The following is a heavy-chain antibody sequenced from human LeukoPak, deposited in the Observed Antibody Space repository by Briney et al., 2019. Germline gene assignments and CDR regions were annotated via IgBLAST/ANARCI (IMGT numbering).Heavy chain of an antibody. CDR1: GGSISSYY. D-gene: IGHD6-19*01. V-gene: IGHV4-59*12. CDR2: IYYSGST. J-gene: IGHJ4*02. Sequence: SETLSLTCTVSGGSISSYYWSWIRQPPGKGLEWIGYIYYSGSTNYNPSLKSRVTIPVDTSKNQFSLKLSSVTAADTAVYYCARVPTLYSSASYWGQGTLVTVSS. CDR3: ARVPTLYSSASY.